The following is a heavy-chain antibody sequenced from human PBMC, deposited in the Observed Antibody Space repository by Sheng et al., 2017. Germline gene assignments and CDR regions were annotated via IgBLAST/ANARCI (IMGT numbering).Heavy chain of an antibody. D-gene: IGHD6-6*01. V-gene: IGHV3-23*01. CDR1: GFTFSSYA. Sequence: EVQLLESGGGLVQPGGSLRLSCAASGFTFSSYAMSWVRQAPGKGLEWVSAISGSGGSTYYADSVKGRFTISRDNSKNTLYLQMNSLRAEDTAVYYCAKSLPGSSSSAYYMDVWGQGTTVTVSS. CDR3: AKSLPGSSSSAYYMDV. CDR2: ISGSGGST. J-gene: IGHJ6*03.